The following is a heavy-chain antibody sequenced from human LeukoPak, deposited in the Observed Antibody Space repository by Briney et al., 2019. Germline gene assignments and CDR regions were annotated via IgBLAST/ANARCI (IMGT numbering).Heavy chain of an antibody. J-gene: IGHJ4*02. CDR2: IYHSGST. Sequence: SQTLSLTCTVSGGSISSGGYYWSWIRQPPGKGLEWIGYIYHSGSTYYNPSLKSRVTISVDRSKNQFSLKLSSVTAADTAVYYCARDLSGGRDYWGQGTLVTVSS. CDR3: ARDLSGGRDY. V-gene: IGHV4-30-2*01. D-gene: IGHD2-15*01. CDR1: GGSISSGGYY.